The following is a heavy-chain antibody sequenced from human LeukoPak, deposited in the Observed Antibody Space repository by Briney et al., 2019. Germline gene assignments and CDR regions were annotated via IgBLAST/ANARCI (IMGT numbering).Heavy chain of an antibody. CDR3: ARDHTLRFLEYGPFDN. V-gene: IGHV3-30*02. Sequence: GGSLRLSCAASGFTFSSYGMHWVRQAPGKGLEWVAFIRYDGSNKYYADSVKGRFTISRDNSKNTLYLQMNSLRAADTAVYYCARDHTLRFLEYGPFDNWGQGTMVTVSS. CDR2: IRYDGSNK. D-gene: IGHD3-3*01. J-gene: IGHJ3*02. CDR1: GFTFSSYG.